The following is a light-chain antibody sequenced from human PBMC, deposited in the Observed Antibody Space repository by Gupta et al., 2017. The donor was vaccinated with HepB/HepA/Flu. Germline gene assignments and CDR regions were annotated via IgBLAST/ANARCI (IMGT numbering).Light chain of an antibody. CDR1: RSDVVAYNF. Sequence: QSALTQTASVSGSPGQAITTSFIGTRSDVVAYNFISWSQKYPGKAPKLLIFDVNSRTSGVSNRFSGTKAANTASLTIFGLQIEDEDEYYGSVYTTGTDLIFGGGTKWTIL. V-gene: IGLV2-14*03. CDR2: DVN. J-gene: IGLJ2*01. CDR3: SVYTTGTDLI.